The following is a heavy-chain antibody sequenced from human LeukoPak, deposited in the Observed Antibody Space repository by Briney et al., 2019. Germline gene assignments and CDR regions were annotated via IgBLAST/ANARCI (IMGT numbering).Heavy chain of an antibody. D-gene: IGHD2-21*02. V-gene: IGHV4-59*01. CDR3: ARAPWAYCGGDCPSSWFDP. Sequence: PSETLSLTCTVSGGSISSYCWSWIRQPPGKGLEWIGYIYYSGSTNYNPSLKSRVTISVDTSKNQFSLKLSSVTAADTAVYYCARAPWAYCGGDCPSSWFDPWGQGTLVTVSS. CDR1: GGSISSYC. J-gene: IGHJ5*02. CDR2: IYYSGST.